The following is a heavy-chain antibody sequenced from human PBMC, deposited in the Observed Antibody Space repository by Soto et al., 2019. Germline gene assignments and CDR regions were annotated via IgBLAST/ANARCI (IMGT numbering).Heavy chain of an antibody. J-gene: IGHJ4*02. CDR3: ATFLFSYYSGWYVPRPVDN. V-gene: IGHV5-10-1*01. Sequence: GESLKISCKGSGYSFTTYWISWVRQMPGKGLEWMGRIDPSDYYSGYSPSLQGDVSISVDKSIRTAYLQWSSLEASDTAVYYCATFLFSYYSGWYVPRPVDNWGQGTLVTVSS. CDR1: GYSFTTYW. CDR2: IDPSDYYS. D-gene: IGHD6-19*01.